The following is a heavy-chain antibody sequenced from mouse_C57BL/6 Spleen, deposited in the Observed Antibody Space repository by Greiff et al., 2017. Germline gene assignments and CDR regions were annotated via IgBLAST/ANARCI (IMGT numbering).Heavy chain of an antibody. D-gene: IGHD2-5*01. Sequence: QVQLQQSGPELVKPGASVKLSCKASGYTFTSYDINWVQQRPGQGLEWIGWIYPRDGSTKYNEKFKGKATLTVDTSSSTAYMELHSLTSEDSAVYFCARSYYSNYPYAMDYWGQGTSVTVYS. CDR2: IYPRDGST. J-gene: IGHJ4*01. V-gene: IGHV1-85*01. CDR1: GYTFTSYD. CDR3: ARSYYSNYPYAMDY.